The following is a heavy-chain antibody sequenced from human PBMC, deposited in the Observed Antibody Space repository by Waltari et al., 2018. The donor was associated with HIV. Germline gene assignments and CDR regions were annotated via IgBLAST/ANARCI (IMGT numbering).Heavy chain of an antibody. CDR1: GGSISSSSYY. Sequence: QLQLQESGPGLVKPSETLSLTCTVSGGSISSSSYYWGWIRQPPGKGLEWIGSIYYSGSTYYNPSLKSRVTISVDTSKNQFSLKLSSVTAADTAVYYCARPTELLGMDVWGQGTTVTVSS. V-gene: IGHV4-39*01. D-gene: IGHD3-10*01. CDR3: ARPTELLGMDV. CDR2: IYYSGST. J-gene: IGHJ6*02.